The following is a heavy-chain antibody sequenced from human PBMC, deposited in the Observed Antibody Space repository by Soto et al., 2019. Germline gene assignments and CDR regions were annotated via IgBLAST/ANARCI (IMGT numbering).Heavy chain of an antibody. J-gene: IGHJ4*02. Sequence: ASVNVSCKTSGYTFTIYAMHWVRQAPGQRLEWMGWINAGNGNTKYSQKFQGRVTITRDTSASTAYMELSSLRSEDTAVYFCARDGVAPGLYFDYWGQGTQVTV. V-gene: IGHV1-3*01. CDR1: GYTFTIYA. D-gene: IGHD6-13*01. CDR2: INAGNGNT. CDR3: ARDGVAPGLYFDY.